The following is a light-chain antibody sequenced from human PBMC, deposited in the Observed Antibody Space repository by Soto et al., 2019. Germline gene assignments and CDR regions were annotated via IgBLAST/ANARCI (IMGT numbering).Light chain of an antibody. J-gene: IGKJ4*01. Sequence: EIVMTQSPATLSVSPGERATLSCRASQSVSSNLAWYQQKPGQAPRLLIYGASTRATGLPARFSGSGSGTEFTLTISSLQSEDFEVYYCQQYNKWPTFGGGTKVEIK. CDR2: GAS. CDR1: QSVSSN. CDR3: QQYNKWPT. V-gene: IGKV3-15*01.